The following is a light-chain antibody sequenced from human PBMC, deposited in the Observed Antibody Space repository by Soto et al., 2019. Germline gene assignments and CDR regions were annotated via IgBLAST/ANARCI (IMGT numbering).Light chain of an antibody. Sequence: EIVLTQSPGTLSLSPGERATLSCRASQSVSSSYLAWYQQKPGQAPRLLIYGASRRATGIPDRSSGSGSGTDFTLTISRLEPEDFAVYYCQQYDSSPRTFGQGTKVEIK. CDR1: QSVSSSY. J-gene: IGKJ1*01. CDR2: GAS. V-gene: IGKV3-20*01. CDR3: QQYDSSPRT.